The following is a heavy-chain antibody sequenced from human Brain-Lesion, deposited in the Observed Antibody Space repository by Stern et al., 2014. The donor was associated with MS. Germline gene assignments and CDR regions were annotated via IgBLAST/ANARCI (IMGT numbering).Heavy chain of an antibody. CDR2: IYYSGNT. Sequence: VQLVESGPGLVKPSETLSLTCTVAGGSVSSTSYAWAWIRQPPGKGLEWIGTIYYSGNTYYIPSLKSRLPISQDPPKNQFPLQLRSGTAADTAVYYCAGEEDIRYCSGGSCTGNWFDPWGQGTLVTVSS. D-gene: IGHD2-15*01. V-gene: IGHV4-39*01. J-gene: IGHJ5*02. CDR1: GGSVSSTSYA. CDR3: AGEEDIRYCSGGSCTGNWFDP.